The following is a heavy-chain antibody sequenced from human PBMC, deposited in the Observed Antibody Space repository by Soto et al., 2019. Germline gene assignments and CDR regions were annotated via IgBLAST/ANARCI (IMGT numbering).Heavy chain of an antibody. CDR3: ARWFHGDYDSAGYYFDY. CDR2: ISSNGGST. CDR1: GFTFSSYA. Sequence: PGGSLRLSCAASGFTFSSYAMHWVRQAPGKGLEYVSAISSNGGSTYYANSVKGRFTISRDNSKNTLYLQMGSLRAEDMAVYYCARWFHGDYDSAGYYFDYWGQGTLVTVSS. V-gene: IGHV3-64*01. J-gene: IGHJ4*02. D-gene: IGHD4-17*01.